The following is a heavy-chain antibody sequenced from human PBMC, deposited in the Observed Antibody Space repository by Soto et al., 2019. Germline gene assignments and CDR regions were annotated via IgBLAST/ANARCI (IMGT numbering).Heavy chain of an antibody. CDR3: AKDTAPQVV. CDR2: ISESGSGT. D-gene: IGHD5-18*01. CDR1: GLAFSAYD. Sequence: DVQLLESGGGLVQPGGCLRLSCVASGLAFSAYDMSWVRQGQGKGLEWVSGISESGSGTYYADSVKGRFTISRDNSKNTLYLQMSSLRAEDTAVYYGAKDTAPQVVWGQGTTVTVSS. J-gene: IGHJ6*02. V-gene: IGHV3-23*01.